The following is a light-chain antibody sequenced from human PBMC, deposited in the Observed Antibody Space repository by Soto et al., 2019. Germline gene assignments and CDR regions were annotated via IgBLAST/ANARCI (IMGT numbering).Light chain of an antibody. CDR3: QKYNSAPRT. Sequence: DIQMTQPPSSLSAPMENRVPFPCRRSRAIKIFLAWYQQRPGGAPRLLIYAASALHSGVPSRFSGSGSGTDFTLTISSLQPDDVGTYYCQKYNSAPRTFGQGTKVEIK. J-gene: IGKJ1*01. CDR2: AAS. V-gene: IGKV1-27*01. CDR1: RAIKIF.